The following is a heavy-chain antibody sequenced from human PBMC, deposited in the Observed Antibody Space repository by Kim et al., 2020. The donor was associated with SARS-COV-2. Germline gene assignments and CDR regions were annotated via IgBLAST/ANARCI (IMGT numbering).Heavy chain of an antibody. CDR3: ARGRIRYFERNLYFDY. CDR1: GGSFSGYY. CDR2: INHSGST. D-gene: IGHD3-9*01. Sequence: SETLSLTCAVYGGSFSGYYWSWIRQPPRKGLEWIGEINHSGSTNYNPSLKSRVTISVDTSKNQFSLKLSSVTAADTAVYYCARGRIRYFERNLYFDYWG. V-gene: IGHV4-34*01. J-gene: IGHJ4*01.